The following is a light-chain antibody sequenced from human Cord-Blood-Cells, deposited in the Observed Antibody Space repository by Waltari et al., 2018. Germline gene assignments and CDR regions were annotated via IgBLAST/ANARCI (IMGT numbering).Light chain of an antibody. Sequence: EIVLTQSPGSLSLSPGERATLSCRASQSVSSRYLAWYQQKHGQAPRLLIHGASSRATGFPDRFSGSVSGTDFTLTISRLEPEDFAVYYCQQYGSSPPYTFGQGTKLEIK. V-gene: IGKV3-20*01. J-gene: IGKJ2*01. CDR3: QQYGSSPPYT. CDR1: QSVSSRY. CDR2: GAS.